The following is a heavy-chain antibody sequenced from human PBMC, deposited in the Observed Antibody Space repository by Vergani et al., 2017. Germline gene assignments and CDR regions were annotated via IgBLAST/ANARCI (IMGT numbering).Heavy chain of an antibody. CDR1: GFTFSSYW. CDR3: ARDRIVVVNAIRSDAFDI. D-gene: IGHD2-21*01. CDR2: IKQDGSEK. Sequence: EVQLVESGGGLVQPGGSLRLSCAASGFTFSSYWMSWVRQAPGKGLEWVANIKQDGSEKYYVDSVKGRFTISRDNAKNSLYLQMNSLRAEDTAVYYCARDRIVVVNAIRSDAFDIWGQGTMVTVSS. J-gene: IGHJ3*02. V-gene: IGHV3-7*01.